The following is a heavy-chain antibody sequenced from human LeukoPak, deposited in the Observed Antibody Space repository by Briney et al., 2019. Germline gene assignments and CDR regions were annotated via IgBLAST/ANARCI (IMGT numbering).Heavy chain of an antibody. V-gene: IGHV4-59*08. J-gene: IGHJ3*02. CDR3: ARGPRLANAFDI. Sequence: SETLSLTCTVSGGSISSYYWSWVRQPPGKGLEWVGYIYYSGSTNYNPSLKSRVTISVDTSKNQFSLKLSSVTAADTAIYYCARGPRLANAFDIWGQGTMVTFSS. D-gene: IGHD3-3*02. CDR2: IYYSGST. CDR1: GGSISSYY.